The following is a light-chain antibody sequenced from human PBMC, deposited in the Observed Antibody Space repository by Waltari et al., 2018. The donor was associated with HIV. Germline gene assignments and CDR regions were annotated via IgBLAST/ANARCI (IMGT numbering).Light chain of an antibody. J-gene: IGKJ2*01. CDR3: QQCRDWPLYT. CDR2: EAS. CDR1: QSIATN. Sequence: TQSPATLSVSPGDTITLSCRASQSIATNLAWYQHKRGQAPRRLTYEASTRAAGVPARFSGSGFGTDFTLTINNLESGDFAIYYCQQCRDWPLYTFGHGTKLDIK. V-gene: IGKV3-11*01.